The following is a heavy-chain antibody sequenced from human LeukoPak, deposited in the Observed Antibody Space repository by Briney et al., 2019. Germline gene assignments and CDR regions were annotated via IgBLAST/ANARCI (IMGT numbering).Heavy chain of an antibody. CDR2: IYHTGST. Sequence: SETLSLTCDVSGGSISSGLYSWSWIRQPLGKGLEWIGYIYHTGSTYYNPSLKSRVTISVDTSKNQFSLRLSSVTAADTAVYHCARPQYCSGTSCYWFDPWGQGTLVTVSS. V-gene: IGHV4-30-2*01. CDR1: GGSISSGLYS. J-gene: IGHJ5*02. D-gene: IGHD2-2*01. CDR3: ARPQYCSGTSCYWFDP.